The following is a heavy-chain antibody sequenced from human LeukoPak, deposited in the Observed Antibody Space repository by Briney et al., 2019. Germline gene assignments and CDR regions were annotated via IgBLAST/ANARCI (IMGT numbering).Heavy chain of an antibody. Sequence: SETLSLTCTVSGGSISSSSYYWGWIRQPPGKGLEWIGSIYYSGSTYYSPSLKSRVTISVDTSKNQFSLKLSSVTAADTAVYYCARHSSSWYTDAFDIWGQGTMVTVSS. V-gene: IGHV4-39*01. D-gene: IGHD6-13*01. CDR3: ARHSSSWYTDAFDI. J-gene: IGHJ3*02. CDR2: IYYSGST. CDR1: GGSISSSSYY.